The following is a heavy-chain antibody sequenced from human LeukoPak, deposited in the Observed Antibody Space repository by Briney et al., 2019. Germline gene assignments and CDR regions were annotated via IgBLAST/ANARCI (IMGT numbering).Heavy chain of an antibody. Sequence: ETLSLTCTVSGGSISSYYWSWIRQPPGKGLEWIGYIYYSGSTNYNPSLKSRVTISVDTSKNQFSLKLSSVTAADTAAYYCARVGWGYCSSTSCYGKGLFDYWGQGTLVTVSS. CDR2: IYYSGST. D-gene: IGHD2-2*01. CDR3: ARVGWGYCSSTSCYGKGLFDY. V-gene: IGHV4-59*01. J-gene: IGHJ4*02. CDR1: GGSISSYY.